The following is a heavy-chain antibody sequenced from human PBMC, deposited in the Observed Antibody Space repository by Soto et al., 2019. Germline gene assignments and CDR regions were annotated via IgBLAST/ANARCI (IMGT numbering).Heavy chain of an antibody. Sequence: PGGSLRLSCKASGFMFSSSAMTWVRQAPGQGLQWVASVSDNGGSRGGTYYADSVKGRFTISTDNSKNTLYLQLDSLTGADTAVYYCARAKAVVIAALDIWGQGTMVTVSS. CDR1: GFMFSSSA. CDR3: ARAKAVVIAALDI. V-gene: IGHV3-23*01. D-gene: IGHD2-21*01. J-gene: IGHJ3*02. CDR2: VSDNGGSRGGT.